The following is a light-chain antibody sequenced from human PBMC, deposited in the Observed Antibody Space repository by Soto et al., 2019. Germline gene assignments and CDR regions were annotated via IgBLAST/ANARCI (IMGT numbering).Light chain of an antibody. CDR3: QQRSNWQYT. J-gene: IGKJ2*01. CDR1: QRITSY. Sequence: EVVLTQSPATLSLSPGERATLSCRASQRITSYLAWYQQKPGQAPRLLIYDATNRVAGVPARLSGSKAGADITLTISTLQPEVFAVYYCQQRSNWQYTFGQGTKVELK. V-gene: IGKV3-11*01. CDR2: DAT.